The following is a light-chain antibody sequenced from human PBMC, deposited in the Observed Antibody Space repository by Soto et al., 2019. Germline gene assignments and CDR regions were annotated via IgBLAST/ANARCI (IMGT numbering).Light chain of an antibody. V-gene: IGLV2-23*02. CDR1: SRDVGRYNL. Sequence: QSALTQPASVSGSPGQSITISCTGTSRDVGRYNLVSWYQQHPGKAPKLMIYEVTKRPSGVSHRFSGSKSGTTASLTISGLHAEDEADYYCCSYAGIYVFGSGTKVTVL. CDR3: CSYAGIYV. J-gene: IGLJ1*01. CDR2: EVT.